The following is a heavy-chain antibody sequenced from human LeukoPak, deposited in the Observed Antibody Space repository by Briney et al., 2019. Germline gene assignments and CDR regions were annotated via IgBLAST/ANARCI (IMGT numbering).Heavy chain of an antibody. J-gene: IGHJ4*02. CDR1: GGSFSGYY. D-gene: IGHD6-19*01. CDR2: INHSGST. CDR3: ARESIAVAGTVY. V-gene: IGHV4-34*01. Sequence: PSETLSLTCAVYGGSFSGYYWSWIRQPPGKGLEWIGEINHSGSTNYNPSLKSRVTISVDTSKNQFSLKLSSVTAADTAVYYCARESIAVAGTVYWGQGTLVTVSS.